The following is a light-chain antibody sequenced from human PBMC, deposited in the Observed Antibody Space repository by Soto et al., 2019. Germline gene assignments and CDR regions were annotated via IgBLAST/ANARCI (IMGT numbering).Light chain of an antibody. J-gene: IGLJ1*01. CDR2: GNS. V-gene: IGLV1-40*01. CDR3: QSYDSSLSGFCL. CDR1: SSNIGAGYD. Sequence: QSVLTQPPSVSGAPGQRVTISCTGSSSNIGAGYDVHWYQQLPGTAPKLLIYGNSNRPSGVPDRFSGSKSGTSASLAITGLQAEDEADYYCQSYDSSLSGFCLFGTGTKVTVL.